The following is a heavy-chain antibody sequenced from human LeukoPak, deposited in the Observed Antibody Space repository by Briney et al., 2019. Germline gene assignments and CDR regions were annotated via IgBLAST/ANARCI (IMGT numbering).Heavy chain of an antibody. CDR2: ISSSTI. Sequence: GGSLRLSCAASGFTFSSYSMNWVRQAPGKGLEWVSYISSSTIYYADSVKGRFTISRDNAKNSLYLQMNSLRAEDTAVYYCARDSTGYYGSGSYFLSGWGQGTLVTVSS. J-gene: IGHJ4*02. CDR3: ARDSTGYYGSGSYFLSG. V-gene: IGHV3-48*01. CDR1: GFTFSSYS. D-gene: IGHD3-10*01.